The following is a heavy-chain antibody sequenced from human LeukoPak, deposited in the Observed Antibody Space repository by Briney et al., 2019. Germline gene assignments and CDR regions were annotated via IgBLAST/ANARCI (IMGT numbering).Heavy chain of an antibody. V-gene: IGHV3-48*03. CDR2: ISSSGSTI. Sequence: PGGSLRLSCAASGFTFSSYEMNWGRQAPGKGLEWVSYISSSGSTIYYADSVKGRFTISRDNAKNSLYLQMNSLRAEDTAVYYCARDFDGDYYFDYCGQGTLVTVSS. CDR1: GFTFSSYE. CDR3: ARDFDGDYYFDY. D-gene: IGHD4-17*01. J-gene: IGHJ4*02.